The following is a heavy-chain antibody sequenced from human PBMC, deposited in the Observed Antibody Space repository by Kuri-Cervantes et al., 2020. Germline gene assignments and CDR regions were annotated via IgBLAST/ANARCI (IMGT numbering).Heavy chain of an antibody. V-gene: IGHV3-30-3*01. D-gene: IGHD5-12*01. CDR3: ATATPAPRDY. J-gene: IGHJ4*02. CDR1: GFTFSSYA. Sequence: GGSLRLSCAASGFTFSSYAMHWVRQAPGKGLEWVAVISYDGSNKYYADSVKGRLTISRDNSKNTPYLQMNSMGAEDTAVYYCATATPAPRDYWGQGTLVTVSS. CDR2: ISYDGSNK.